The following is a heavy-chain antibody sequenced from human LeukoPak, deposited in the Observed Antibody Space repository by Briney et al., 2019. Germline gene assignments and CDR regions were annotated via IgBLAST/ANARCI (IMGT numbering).Heavy chain of an antibody. Sequence: GGSLRLSCAASGFIFSNYGMHWVRQTPGKGLEWVTFINSDGSEKDYADSVKGRFTISRDNSKSTLFLQMNSLRAEDMALYHCVKEVSFGEMGGDKWGQGSLVTVCS. J-gene: IGHJ4*02. CDR3: VKEVSFGEMGGDK. CDR2: INSDGSEK. V-gene: IGHV3-30*02. D-gene: IGHD3-16*01. CDR1: GFIFSNYG.